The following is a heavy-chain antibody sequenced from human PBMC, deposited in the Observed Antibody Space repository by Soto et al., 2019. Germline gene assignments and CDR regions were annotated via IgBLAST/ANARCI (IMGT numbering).Heavy chain of an antibody. Sequence: QVQLVQSGAAVKKPGSSVKVSCKASGGTFRSYAISWVRQAPGQGLAWMGGIIPIFGAANYAQQFQGRVTITADESTSTVYMELSSLRSDDTAVYYCATSADNSGWYYFHYWGQGTLVTVSS. CDR3: ATSADNSGWYYFHY. D-gene: IGHD6-19*01. CDR2: IIPIFGAA. CDR1: GGTFRSYA. V-gene: IGHV1-69*12. J-gene: IGHJ4*02.